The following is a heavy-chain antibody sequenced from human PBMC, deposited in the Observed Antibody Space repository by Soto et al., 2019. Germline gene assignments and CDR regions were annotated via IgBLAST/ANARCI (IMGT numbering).Heavy chain of an antibody. CDR1: GGTFSSYT. J-gene: IGHJ1*01. Sequence: QVQLVQSGAEVKKPGSSVKVSCKASGGTFSSYTISWVRQAPGQGREWMGRIIPILGIANNAQKFQGRVTIAAGKSTSTAYMELCSLRSEDTAVYYCASGEQWLAEYFQHWGQGTLVTVSS. CDR2: IIPILGIA. V-gene: IGHV1-69*02. CDR3: ASGEQWLAEYFQH. D-gene: IGHD6-19*01.